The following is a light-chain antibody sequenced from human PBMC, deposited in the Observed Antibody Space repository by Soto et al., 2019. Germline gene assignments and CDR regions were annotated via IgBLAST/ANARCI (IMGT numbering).Light chain of an antibody. CDR1: QSVSSY. CDR2: DAS. J-gene: IGKJ4*02. V-gene: IGKV3-11*01. Sequence: EIVLTQSPATLSLSPGERATLSCRASQSVSSYLAWYQQKPGQAPRLLIYDASNRATGIPARFSGSGSGTDFTLTISSLEPEDFAGYYCQQRSNWPGFGGGTKVEIK. CDR3: QQRSNWPG.